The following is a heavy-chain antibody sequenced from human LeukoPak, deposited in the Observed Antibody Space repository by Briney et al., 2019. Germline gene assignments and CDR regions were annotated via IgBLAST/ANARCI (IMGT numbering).Heavy chain of an antibody. CDR3: ARHRDPQTRRYFDWLSPKSYFDY. J-gene: IGHJ4*02. Sequence: PSETLSLTCTVSGGSISSSSYYWGWIRQPPGTGLEWIGSIYYSGSTYYNPSLKSRVTISVDTSKNQFSLKLSSVTAADTAVYYCARHRDPQTRRYFDWLSPKSYFDYWGQGTLVTVSS. V-gene: IGHV4-39*01. D-gene: IGHD3-9*01. CDR1: GGSISSSSYY. CDR2: IYYSGST.